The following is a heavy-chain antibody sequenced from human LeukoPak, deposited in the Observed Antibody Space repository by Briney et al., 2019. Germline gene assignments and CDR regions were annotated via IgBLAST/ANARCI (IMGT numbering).Heavy chain of an antibody. CDR2: MSGSAGST. D-gene: IGHD2-2*01. CDR1: GFTISSYA. J-gene: IGHJ6*02. CDR3: AKVGFSCYHPVDV. V-gene: IGHV3-23*01. Sequence: PGGSLRLSCAVSGFTISSYAMSWVRQAPGKGLEWVSAMSGSAGSTYYADSVKGQFTISRDNSENTLYLQINTLRAEDTAEYYCAKVGFSCYHPVDVWGQGTTVTVSS.